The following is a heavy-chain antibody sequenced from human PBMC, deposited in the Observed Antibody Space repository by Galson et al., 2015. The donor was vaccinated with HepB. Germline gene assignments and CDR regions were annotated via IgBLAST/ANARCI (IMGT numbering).Heavy chain of an antibody. Sequence: ALVKPTQTLTLTCTFSGFSLSTSGMCVSWIRQPPGKALEWLALIYWDDDKRYSPSLKNRLTITKDTSKKQVVLKMTNMDPGDTAKYFCAHRLRADAFDVWGQGTVVTVSS. CDR2: IYWDDDK. CDR1: GFSLSTSGMC. V-gene: IGHV2-5*08. J-gene: IGHJ3*01. CDR3: AHRLRADAFDV.